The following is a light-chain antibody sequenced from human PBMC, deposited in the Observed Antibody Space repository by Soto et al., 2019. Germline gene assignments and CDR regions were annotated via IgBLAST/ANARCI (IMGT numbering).Light chain of an antibody. J-gene: IGLJ1*01. V-gene: IGLV2-11*01. Sequence: QSALTQPRSVSGSPGRSVTISCTGTSSDVGGYKYVSWYQQHPGKAPKIMIYDVSERPSGVPDRFSGSKSGNTASLTISGLQAEDEADYYCCSYAGSYTYVFGTGTKVTAL. CDR1: SSDVGGYKY. CDR3: CSYAGSYTYV. CDR2: DVS.